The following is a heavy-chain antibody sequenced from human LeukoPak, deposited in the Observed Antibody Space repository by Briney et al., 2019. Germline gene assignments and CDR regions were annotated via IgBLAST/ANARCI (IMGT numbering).Heavy chain of an antibody. V-gene: IGHV4-34*01. D-gene: IGHD3-16*01. J-gene: IGHJ5*02. CDR1: GGSFSGYY. CDR2: IYDSGST. CDR3: ARHYGP. Sequence: PSETLSLTCAVYGGSFSGYYWSWIRQPPGKGLEWIGSIYDSGSTYYNPSLKSRVTVSVDTSKNQFSLKLNSVTAADTAVYYCARHYGPWGQGTLVTVSS.